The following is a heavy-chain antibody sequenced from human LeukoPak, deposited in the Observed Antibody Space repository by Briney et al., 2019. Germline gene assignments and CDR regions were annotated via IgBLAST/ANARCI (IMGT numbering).Heavy chain of an antibody. CDR3: ARGWFVPAFDI. CDR2: INHSGST. J-gene: IGHJ3*02. D-gene: IGHD3-10*01. CDR1: GGSFSGYY. Sequence: SETLSLTCAVYGGSFSGYYWSWIRQPPGKGLEWIGEINHSGSTNYNPSLKSRVTISVDTSKNQFSLKLSSVTAADTAVYYCARGWFVPAFDIWGQGTMVTVSS. V-gene: IGHV4-34*01.